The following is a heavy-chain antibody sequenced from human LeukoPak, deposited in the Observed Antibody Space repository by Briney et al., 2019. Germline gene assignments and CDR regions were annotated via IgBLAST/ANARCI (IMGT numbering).Heavy chain of an antibody. Sequence: GESLKISCKGVGYSFPSYWIGWVRQMPGKGLEWMAIIYPGDSDTRYSPSFQGQVTISADKSISTAYLQWSSLKASDTAMYYCARSSDSSGYYDYFDYWGQGTLVTVSS. CDR1: GYSFPSYW. D-gene: IGHD3-22*01. V-gene: IGHV5-51*01. CDR2: IYPGDSDT. J-gene: IGHJ4*02. CDR3: ARSSDSSGYYDYFDY.